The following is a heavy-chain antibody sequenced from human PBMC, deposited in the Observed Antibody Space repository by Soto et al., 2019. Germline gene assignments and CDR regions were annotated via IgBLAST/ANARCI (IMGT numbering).Heavy chain of an antibody. CDR2: ISYDGSNK. V-gene: IGHV3-30-3*01. D-gene: IGHD2-21*02. CDR1: GFTFSSYA. J-gene: IGHJ4*02. CDR3: ARETVVTARTPVWDY. Sequence: QVQLVESGGGVVQPGRSLRLSCAASGFTFSSYAMHWVRQAPGKGLEWVAVISYDGSNKYYADSVKGRFTISRDNSKNPLYLQINSLRAEDTAVYYCARETVVTARTPVWDYWGQGTLVTVSS.